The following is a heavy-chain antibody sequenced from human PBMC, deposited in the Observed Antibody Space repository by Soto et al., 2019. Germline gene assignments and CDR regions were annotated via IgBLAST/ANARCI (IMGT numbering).Heavy chain of an antibody. CDR1: GFSVGSNY. Sequence: PGGSLRLSCAASGFSVGSNYMTWVRQAPGKGLEWVSLMDSGGSTYYAGSVKGRFTISRDNSKNTLYLQMNSLRAEDTAVYHCAREWYSSSGPHFDCWGQGTLVTVSS. J-gene: IGHJ4*02. V-gene: IGHV3-53*01. CDR2: MDSGGST. D-gene: IGHD6-6*01. CDR3: AREWYSSSGPHFDC.